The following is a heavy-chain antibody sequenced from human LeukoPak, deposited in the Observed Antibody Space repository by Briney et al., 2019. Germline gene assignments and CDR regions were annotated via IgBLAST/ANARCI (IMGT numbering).Heavy chain of an antibody. Sequence: GGSLRLSCAASGFTFSSYQMNWVRQAPGKGLEWVSYISTSGSTIYYADSVKGRFTISRDNAKNSLHLQMNSLRAEDTAVYYCARVSYDSSGYYYFDYWGQGTLVTVSS. CDR3: ARVSYDSSGYYYFDY. V-gene: IGHV3-48*03. CDR1: GFTFSSYQ. J-gene: IGHJ4*02. CDR2: ISTSGSTI. D-gene: IGHD3-22*01.